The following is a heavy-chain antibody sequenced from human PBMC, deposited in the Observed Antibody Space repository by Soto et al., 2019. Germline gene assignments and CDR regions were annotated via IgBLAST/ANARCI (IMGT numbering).Heavy chain of an antibody. Sequence: QVQLVQSGAEVKKPGASVKVSCKASGDTFTDYYIHWVRQAPGQGLEWMGTVNPSGGHTTYAQHFLGRVTMTRDTSTSTLYMALTSLTSEDTAVYYCARGGHVVVLTAALDYWGQGTLVTVSS. CDR1: GDTFTDYY. CDR2: VNPSGGHT. D-gene: IGHD2-21*02. V-gene: IGHV1-46*01. J-gene: IGHJ4*02. CDR3: ARGGHVVVLTAALDY.